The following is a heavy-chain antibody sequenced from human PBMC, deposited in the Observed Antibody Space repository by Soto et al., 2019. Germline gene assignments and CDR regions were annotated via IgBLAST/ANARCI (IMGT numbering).Heavy chain of an antibody. Sequence: EVQLVESGGGLVQPGGSLRLSCAASGFTFSSYEMNWVRQAPGKGLEWVSYISSSGSTIYYADSVKGRFTISRDNAKNSLYLQMNSLRAEDTAVYYCASPPYYYDSSGYTDYWGQGTLVTVSS. CDR3: ASPPYYYDSSGYTDY. CDR1: GFTFSSYE. V-gene: IGHV3-48*03. D-gene: IGHD3-22*01. J-gene: IGHJ4*02. CDR2: ISSSGSTI.